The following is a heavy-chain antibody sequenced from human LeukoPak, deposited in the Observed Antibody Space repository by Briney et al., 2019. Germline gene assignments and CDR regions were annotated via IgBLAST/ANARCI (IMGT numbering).Heavy chain of an antibody. J-gene: IGHJ4*02. Sequence: GESLKISCKGSGYSFTSYWIGWVRQMPGKGLEWMGIIYPGDSDARYSPSFQGQVTISADKSISTAYLQWSSLKASDTAVYYCARHRALWYSSGWYYFDYWGQGTLVTVSS. CDR2: IYPGDSDA. D-gene: IGHD6-19*01. CDR1: GYSFTSYW. CDR3: ARHRALWYSSGWYYFDY. V-gene: IGHV5-51*01.